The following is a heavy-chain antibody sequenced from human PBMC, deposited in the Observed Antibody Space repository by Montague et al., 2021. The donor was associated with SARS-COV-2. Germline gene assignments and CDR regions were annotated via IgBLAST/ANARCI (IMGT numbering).Heavy chain of an antibody. CDR2: IGTAGDT. CDR3: AGGPTRDSREKGGMDV. D-gene: IGHD1/OR15-1a*01. Sequence: SLRLSCEASGFTFRRYDMHWVRQTTGKGLEWVSIIGTAGDTYYAASVKGRFTISRKNAKNSLYLQMNRLRVGDTAVYYCAGGPTRDSREKGGMDVWGQGTTVIVSS. J-gene: IGHJ6*02. CDR1: GFTFRRYD. V-gene: IGHV3-13*01.